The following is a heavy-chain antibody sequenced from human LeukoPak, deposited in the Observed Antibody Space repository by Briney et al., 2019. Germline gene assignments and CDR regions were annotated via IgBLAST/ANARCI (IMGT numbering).Heavy chain of an antibody. D-gene: IGHD4-23*01. CDR1: GFTFSSYA. CDR3: ARDYGGNSGLYHCYYYLDV. Sequence: GGSLRLSCAASGFTFSSYAMTWVRQAPGKGLEWVSTISGSGGDTYYADSVKGRFTISRDNAKNSLYLQMNSLRAEDTALYYCARDYGGNSGLYHCYYYLDVWGKGTTVTVSS. J-gene: IGHJ6*03. CDR2: ISGSGGDT. V-gene: IGHV3-23*01.